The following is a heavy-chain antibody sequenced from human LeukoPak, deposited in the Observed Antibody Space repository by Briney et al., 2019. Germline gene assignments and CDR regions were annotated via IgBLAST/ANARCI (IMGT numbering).Heavy chain of an antibody. CDR1: GFTFSSYG. D-gene: IGHD6-19*01. V-gene: IGHV3-30*18. Sequence: GGSLRLSCAASGFTFSSYGMHWVRQAPGKGLEWVAVISYDGSNKYYADSVKGRFTISRDNSKNTLYLQMNSLRAEDTAVYYCAKRAVPGNAFFDNWGQGNLVTVSS. CDR2: ISYDGSNK. CDR3: AKRAVPGNAFFDN. J-gene: IGHJ4*02.